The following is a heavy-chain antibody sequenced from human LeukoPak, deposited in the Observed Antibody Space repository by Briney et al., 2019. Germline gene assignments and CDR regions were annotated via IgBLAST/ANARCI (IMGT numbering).Heavy chain of an antibody. CDR3: AVHSSGYYYYYMDV. J-gene: IGHJ6*03. D-gene: IGHD6-19*01. CDR2: ISGSGGST. V-gene: IGHV3-23*01. Sequence: GGSLRLSCAASGFTVSTYAMSWVRQAPGKGLEWVSAISGSGGSTYFADSVKGRFTISRDNAKNTLYLQMNSLRGEDTAVYFCAVHSSGYYYYYMDVWGKGTTVTVSS. CDR1: GFTVSTYA.